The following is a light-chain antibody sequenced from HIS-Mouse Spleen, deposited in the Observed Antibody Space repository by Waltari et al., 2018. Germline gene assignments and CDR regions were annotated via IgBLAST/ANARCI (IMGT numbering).Light chain of an antibody. Sequence: SSELTQDPAVSVALGQTVRITCQGDSLRSYYASCYQQKPGHAPVLVIYGKNNRPSGIPDRFSGSSSGNTASLTITGAQAEDEADYYCNSRDSSGNHVVFGGGTKLTVL. CDR2: GKN. V-gene: IGLV3-19*01. CDR1: SLRSYY. CDR3: NSRDSSGNHVV. J-gene: IGLJ2*01.